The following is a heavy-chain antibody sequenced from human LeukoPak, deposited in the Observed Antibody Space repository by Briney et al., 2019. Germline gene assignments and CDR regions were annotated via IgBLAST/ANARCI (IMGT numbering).Heavy chain of an antibody. D-gene: IGHD3-16*01. V-gene: IGHV4-59*11. CDR2: VYDSGSN. Sequence: SETLSLTCTVSGGSISGHYWSWIRQPPGKRLEWIGYVYDSGSNNYNPSLSSRVTVSLDTSKNQYSLKLTAVAAADTAVYYCARLRGKWNWGQGTLVTVSS. CDR3: ARLRGKWN. CDR1: GGSISGHY. J-gene: IGHJ4*02.